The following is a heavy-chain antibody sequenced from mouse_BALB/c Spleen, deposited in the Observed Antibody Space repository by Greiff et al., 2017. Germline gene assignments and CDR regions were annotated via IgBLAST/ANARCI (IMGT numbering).Heavy chain of an antibody. V-gene: IGHV1-77*01. CDR3: ARGAYYRYDRYAMDY. CDR2: IYPGSGNT. Sequence: QVQLKESGAELARPGASVKLSCKASGYTFTDYYINWVKQRPGQGLEWIGEIYPGSGNTYYNEKFKGKATLTADKSSSTAYMQLSSLTSEDSAVYYGARGAYYRYDRYAMDYWGQGTSVTVSS. D-gene: IGHD2-14*01. CDR1: GYTFTDYY. J-gene: IGHJ4*01.